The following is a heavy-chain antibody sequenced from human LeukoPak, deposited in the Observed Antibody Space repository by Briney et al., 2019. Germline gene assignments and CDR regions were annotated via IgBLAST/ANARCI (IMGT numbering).Heavy chain of an antibody. Sequence: SGGSLRLSCVASGFTFSSYAMSWDRQAPGMGLEWVSVISGSGNSTYYPDSVRGRFTISRDNSKNTLYLQMSSLRAEDTAVYYCAKGAGSSGWNPSDYWGQGILATVSS. J-gene: IGHJ4*02. CDR2: ISGSGNST. CDR1: GFTFSSYA. D-gene: IGHD6-25*01. CDR3: AKGAGSSGWNPSDY. V-gene: IGHV3-23*01.